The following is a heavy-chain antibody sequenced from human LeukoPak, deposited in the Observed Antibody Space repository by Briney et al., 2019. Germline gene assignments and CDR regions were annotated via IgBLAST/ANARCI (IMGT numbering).Heavy chain of an antibody. J-gene: IGHJ5*02. D-gene: IGHD2-2*01. CDR2: INHSGST. CDR3: ARDLDVVVPAADNWFDP. Sequence: SETLSLTCAVYGGSFSGYYWSWIRQPPGKGLEWIGEINHSGSTNYNPSLKSRVTISVDTSKNQFSLKLSSVTAADTAVYYCARDLDVVVPAADNWFDPWGQGTLVTVSS. CDR1: GGSFSGYY. V-gene: IGHV4-34*01.